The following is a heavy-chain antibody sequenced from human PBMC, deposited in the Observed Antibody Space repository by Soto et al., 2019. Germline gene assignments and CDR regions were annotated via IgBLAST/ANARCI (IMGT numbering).Heavy chain of an antibody. V-gene: IGHV1-69*01. J-gene: IGHJ2*01. D-gene: IGHD5-12*01. Sequence: QVQLVQSGAEVKKPGSSVKVSCKASGGTFSNYPISWVRQAPGQGLEWMGGIIPIFGTTNYAQKFQGRVTITADESTSTAYMELSRLRSEDTAVFYCARGNHRWLQVWYFDLWGRGTLVTVSS. CDR2: IIPIFGTT. CDR1: GGTFSNYP. CDR3: ARGNHRWLQVWYFDL.